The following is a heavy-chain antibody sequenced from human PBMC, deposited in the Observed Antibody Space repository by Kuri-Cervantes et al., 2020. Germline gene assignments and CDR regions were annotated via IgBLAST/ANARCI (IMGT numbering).Heavy chain of an antibody. Sequence: GGSLRLSCAASAFTFSKYAMHWVRQTPGKGLEWVAVISYDGSNKYYADSLKGRFTISRDNSKNTMYLQMNSLRAEDTAVYYCARGYYASGLRAFDIWGQGTMVTVSS. D-gene: IGHD3-10*01. CDR3: ARGYYASGLRAFDI. V-gene: IGHV3-30*08. CDR2: ISYDGSNK. J-gene: IGHJ3*02. CDR1: AFTFSKYA.